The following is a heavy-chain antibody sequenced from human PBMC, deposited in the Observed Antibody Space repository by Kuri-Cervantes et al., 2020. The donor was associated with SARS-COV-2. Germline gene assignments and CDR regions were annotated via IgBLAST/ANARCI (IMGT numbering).Heavy chain of an antibody. CDR2: ISAYNGNT. V-gene: IGHV1-18*04. CDR1: GYTFTSCG. D-gene: IGHD3-9*01. CDR3: ARKHILTGWAYYYYGMDV. Sequence: ASVKVSCKASGYTFTSCGISWVRQAPGQGLEWMGWISAYNGNTNYAQKLQGRVTMTTDTSTSTAYMELRSLRSEDTAVYYCARKHILTGWAYYYYGMDVWGQGTTVTVSS. J-gene: IGHJ6*02.